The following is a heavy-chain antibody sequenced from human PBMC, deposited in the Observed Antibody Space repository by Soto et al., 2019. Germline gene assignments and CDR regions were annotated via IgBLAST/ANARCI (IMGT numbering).Heavy chain of an antibody. D-gene: IGHD6-13*01. V-gene: IGHV1-8*01. CDR1: GYTFTSNG. CDR2: MNPNSGNT. CDR3: ATIAAAGYSDEFDY. Sequence: ASVKPSCKDSGYTFTSNGISWVRQATGQGLEWMGWMNPNSGNTGYAQKFQGRVTMTRNTSISTAYMELSSLRSEDTAVYYCATIAAAGYSDEFDYWGQGTLVTVSS. J-gene: IGHJ4*02.